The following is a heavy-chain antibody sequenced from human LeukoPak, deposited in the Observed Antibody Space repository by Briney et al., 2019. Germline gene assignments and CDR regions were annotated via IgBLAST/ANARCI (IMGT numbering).Heavy chain of an antibody. V-gene: IGHV5-51*01. CDR3: ARQYYDVLTGFYIHFDY. CDR2: IWPGDSDT. J-gene: IGHJ4*02. D-gene: IGHD3-9*01. Sequence: GESLKISCKGSGYKFNNYWIGWVRQLPGKGLEWMGIIWPGDSDTKYSPSFQGQVTISVDKSISTTYLQWSSLKASDTAIYYCARQYYDVLTGFYIHFDYWGQGTLVTASS. CDR1: GYKFNNYW.